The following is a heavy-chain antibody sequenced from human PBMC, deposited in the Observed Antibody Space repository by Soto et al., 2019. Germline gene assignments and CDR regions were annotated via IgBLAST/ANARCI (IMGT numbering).Heavy chain of an antibody. CDR3: ARSRLNNWFDP. Sequence: SETLSLTCTVSGGSISSGGYYWSWIRQHPGKGLEWIGYIYYSGSTYYNPSLKSRVTISVDTSKNQFSLKLSSVTAADTAVYYCARSRLNNWFDPWGQGTLVTVSS. V-gene: IGHV4-31*03. J-gene: IGHJ5*02. CDR1: GGSISSGGYY. CDR2: IYYSGST.